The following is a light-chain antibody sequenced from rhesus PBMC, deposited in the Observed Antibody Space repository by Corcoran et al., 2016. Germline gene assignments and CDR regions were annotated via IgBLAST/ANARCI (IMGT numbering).Light chain of an antibody. Sequence: DIQMTQSPSSLSASVGDRVTITCRASQGINNSLSWYQQKPGKAPKPLIDFTFSLETGVPSRFSGSRYGIDYTHIISRLQPEDIATYYWQQYNNSPWTFGQGTKVEIK. CDR3: QQYNNSPWT. CDR1: QGINNS. J-gene: IGKJ1*01. V-gene: IGKV1-66*01. CDR2: FTF.